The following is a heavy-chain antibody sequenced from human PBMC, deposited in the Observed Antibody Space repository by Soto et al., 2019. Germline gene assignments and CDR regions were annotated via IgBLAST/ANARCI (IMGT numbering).Heavy chain of an antibody. J-gene: IGHJ4*02. D-gene: IGHD2-8*01. Sequence: GASVKVSCKASGFTFTSSAVQWVRQARGQRLEWIGWIVVGSDNTNYAQKFQERVTITRDMSTSTAYMELSSLRSEDTAVYYCAADLCTNGVCYDYWGQGTLVTVSS. CDR3: AADLCTNGVCYDY. CDR2: IVVGSDNT. V-gene: IGHV1-58*01. CDR1: GFTFTSSA.